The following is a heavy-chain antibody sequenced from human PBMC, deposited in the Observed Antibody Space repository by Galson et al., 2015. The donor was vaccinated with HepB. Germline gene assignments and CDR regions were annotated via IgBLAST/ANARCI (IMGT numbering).Heavy chain of an antibody. CDR3: ARERPYAGSCVDY. J-gene: IGHJ4*02. Sequence: SLRLSCAASGFIFSSFGMHWVRQAPGKGLEWVGVIWSDGSNKYYADFVKGRFTISRDNSENTVYLRMNSVRVEDTAVYYCARERPYAGSCVDYWGQGILVTVSS. CDR2: IWSDGSNK. CDR1: GFIFSSFG. V-gene: IGHV3-33*01. D-gene: IGHD6-13*01.